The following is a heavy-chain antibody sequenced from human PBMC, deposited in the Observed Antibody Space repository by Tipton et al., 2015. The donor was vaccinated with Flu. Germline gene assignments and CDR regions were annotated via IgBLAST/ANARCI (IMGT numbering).Heavy chain of an antibody. CDR3: TKVIPEIVAGLDY. J-gene: IGHJ4*02. CDR2: ITGSGSLT. V-gene: IGHV3-23*01. D-gene: IGHD5-12*01. CDR1: GFTFISNA. Sequence: SLRLSCAGSGFTFISNAMTWLRQAPGKGLEWVSTITGSGSLTYNADSVEGRFSISRDNSRNTLFLQLDSLRVEDTAIYYCTKVIPEIVAGLDYWGQGTLVTVSS.